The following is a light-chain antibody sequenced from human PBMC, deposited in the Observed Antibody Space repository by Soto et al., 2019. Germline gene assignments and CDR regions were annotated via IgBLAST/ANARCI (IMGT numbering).Light chain of an antibody. Sequence: QSVLTQPASVSGSPGQSITISCTGTSIDVGGYNYVSWYQQHPGKAPKLMIYEVSNRPSGVSNRFSGSKSVNTASLTISGLQAEDEADYYCSSYTSSSTYVFGTGTKVTVL. CDR1: SIDVGGYNY. CDR3: SSYTSSSTYV. CDR2: EVS. J-gene: IGLJ1*01. V-gene: IGLV2-14*01.